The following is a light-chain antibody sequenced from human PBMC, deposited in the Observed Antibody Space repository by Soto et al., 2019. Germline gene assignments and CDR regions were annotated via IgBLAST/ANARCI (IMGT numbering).Light chain of an antibody. Sequence: DIVMTQSPDSLAVSLGERAIVNCKTSQSVLYSTHNKNYLAWYQQKPGQPPKLLIYWASTRESGVPDRFSGSGSGTDFTLTISSLQAEDVAVYYCQQYYSTPFTFGPGTKVDIK. J-gene: IGKJ3*01. V-gene: IGKV4-1*01. CDR2: WAS. CDR1: QSVLYSTHNKNY. CDR3: QQYYSTPFT.